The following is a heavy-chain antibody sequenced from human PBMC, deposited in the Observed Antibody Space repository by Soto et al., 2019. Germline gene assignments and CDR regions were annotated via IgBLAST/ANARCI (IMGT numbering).Heavy chain of an antibody. D-gene: IGHD3-10*01. CDR2: IGASGAGT. CDR3: ALRKTGSFFDY. J-gene: IGHJ4*02. CDR1: GFTFSTYA. Sequence: HPGGSLRLSCAASGFTFSTYAMSWVRQAPGKGLEWVSGIGASGAGTYYAESVKGRFTISRDNSKNTLHLQMNSLRAEDTAVYYRALRKTGSFFDYWGQGTLVTVSS. V-gene: IGHV3-23*01.